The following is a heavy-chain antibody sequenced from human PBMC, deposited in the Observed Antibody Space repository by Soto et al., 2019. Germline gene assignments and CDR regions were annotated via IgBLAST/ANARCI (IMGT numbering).Heavy chain of an antibody. CDR1: GASISGSYYY. J-gene: IGHJ4*02. Sequence: GPGPQPPSETLSLTCAVSGASISGSYYYWAWLRQSPGKGPEWIGSVFYTGFTSYNPSLESRVSVSVDTSKSQFSLKLSAVTAADTAVYYCATSQKGYNWNYFDHWGQGALVTVSS. D-gene: IGHD1-20*01. CDR2: VFYTGFT. V-gene: IGHV4-39*01. CDR3: ATSQKGYNWNYFDH.